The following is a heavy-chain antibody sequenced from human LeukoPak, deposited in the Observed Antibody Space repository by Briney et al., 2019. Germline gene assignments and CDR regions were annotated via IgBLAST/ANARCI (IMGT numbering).Heavy chain of an antibody. CDR2: IYYSGTT. Sequence: SETLSLTCTVSGGSISSNTYYWGWIRQPPGKGLEWIGSIYYSGTTYSNPSLKSRVTISVDTSKNQFSLKLYSVAAADTAVYHCARQGSLSYCSGGTCWFDPWGQGTLVTVSS. CDR3: ARQGSLSYCSGGTCWFDP. J-gene: IGHJ5*02. D-gene: IGHD2-15*01. V-gene: IGHV4-39*01. CDR1: GGSISSNTYY.